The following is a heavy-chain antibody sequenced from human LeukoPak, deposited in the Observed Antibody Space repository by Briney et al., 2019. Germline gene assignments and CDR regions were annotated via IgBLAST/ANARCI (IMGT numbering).Heavy chain of an antibody. CDR1: GGTFSSYA. V-gene: IGHV1-69*04. J-gene: IGHJ4*02. CDR3: ARPLRYFDWLFVGY. Sequence: ASVKVSCKASGGTFSSYAISWVRQAPGQGLEWMGRIIPILGIANYAQKFQGRVTITADKSTSTAYMELSSLRSDDTAVYYCARPLRYFDWLFVGYWGQGTLVTVSS. D-gene: IGHD3-9*01. CDR2: IIPILGIA.